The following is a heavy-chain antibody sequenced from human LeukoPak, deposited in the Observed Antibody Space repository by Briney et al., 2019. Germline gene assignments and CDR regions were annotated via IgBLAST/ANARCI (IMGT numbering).Heavy chain of an antibody. J-gene: IGHJ4*02. D-gene: IGHD6-19*01. Sequence: GGSLRLSCAASGFTVSSYSMNWVRQAPGKGLEWVSYISSSSSTIYYADSVKGRFTISRDNAKNSLYLQMNSLRDEDTAVYYCARGLPSPLYSSGWYGFDYWGQGTLVTVSS. CDR3: ARGLPSPLYSSGWYGFDY. CDR1: GFTVSSYS. CDR2: ISSSSSTI. V-gene: IGHV3-48*02.